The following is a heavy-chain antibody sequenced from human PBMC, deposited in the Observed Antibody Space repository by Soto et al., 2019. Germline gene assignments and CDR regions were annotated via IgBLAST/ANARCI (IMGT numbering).Heavy chain of an antibody. CDR2: ISSSSSYI. Sequence: EVQLVESGGGLVKPGGSLSLSCAASGFTFSSYSMNWVRQAPGKGLEWVSSISSSSSYIYYADSVKGRFTISRDNAKNSLYLQMNSLRAEDTAVYYCASDGGSGSDYWGQGTLVTVSS. D-gene: IGHD2-15*01. CDR1: GFTFSSYS. CDR3: ASDGGSGSDY. J-gene: IGHJ4*02. V-gene: IGHV3-21*01.